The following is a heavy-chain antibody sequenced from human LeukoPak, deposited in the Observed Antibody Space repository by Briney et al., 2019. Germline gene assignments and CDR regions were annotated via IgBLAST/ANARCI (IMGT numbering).Heavy chain of an antibody. D-gene: IGHD6-13*01. J-gene: IGHJ4*02. V-gene: IGHV1-46*01. Sequence: ASVKVSCKASGYTFTSYGISWVRQAPGQGLEWMGIINPSGGSTSYAQKFQGRVTMTRDTSTSTVYMELSSLRSEDTAVYYCARDGPPSAAAFDYWGQGTLVTVSS. CDR3: ARDGPPSAAAFDY. CDR1: GYTFTSYG. CDR2: INPSGGST.